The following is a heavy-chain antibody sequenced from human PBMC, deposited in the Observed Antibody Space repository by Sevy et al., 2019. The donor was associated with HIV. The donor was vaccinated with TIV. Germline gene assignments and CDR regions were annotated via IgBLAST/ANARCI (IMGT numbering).Heavy chain of an antibody. J-gene: IGHJ4*02. D-gene: IGHD3-10*01. Sequence: SVKVSCKASGYTFTSYGISWVRQAPGQGLEWMGWISAYNGNTNYAQKLQGRVTMTTDTSTSTAYMELRSLRSDDTAVYYCARDGRLAYGSGSYYENFDYWGQGTLVTVSS. CDR2: ISAYNGNT. V-gene: IGHV1-18*01. CDR1: GYTFTSYG. CDR3: ARDGRLAYGSGSYYENFDY.